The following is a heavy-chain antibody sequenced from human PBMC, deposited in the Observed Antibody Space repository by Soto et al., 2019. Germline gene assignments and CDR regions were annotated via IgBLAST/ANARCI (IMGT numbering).Heavy chain of an antibody. D-gene: IGHD3-10*01. CDR3: ARALRITMVRGAPEAPNWFDP. Sequence: SDTLSRTFYFCGRTFSAYYWSGIRQPPGTGLEWIGEFNHSGSTNYNPSLKSRVTISVDTSKNQFSLKLSSVTAADTAVYYCARALRITMVRGAPEAPNWFDPWGQGTLVTVSS. CDR2: FNHSGST. CDR1: GRTFSAYY. V-gene: IGHV4-34*01. J-gene: IGHJ5*02.